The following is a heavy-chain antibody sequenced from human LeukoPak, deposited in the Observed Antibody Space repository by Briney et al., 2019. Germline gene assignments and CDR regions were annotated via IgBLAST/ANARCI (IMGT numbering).Heavy chain of an antibody. V-gene: IGHV4-39*07. CDR1: GGSISSSSYY. J-gene: IGHJ4*02. Sequence: PSETLSLTCTVSGGSISSSSYYWGWIRQPPGKGLEWIGSIYYSGSTYYNPSLKSRVTISVDTSKNQFSLKLSSVTAADTAVYYCARVPAAKILDYWGQGTLVTVSS. D-gene: IGHD2-2*01. CDR2: IYYSGST. CDR3: ARVPAAKILDY.